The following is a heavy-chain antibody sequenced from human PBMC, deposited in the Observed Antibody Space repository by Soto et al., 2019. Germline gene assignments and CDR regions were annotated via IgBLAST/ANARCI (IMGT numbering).Heavy chain of an antibody. CDR1: DGSLSSYY. CDR2: IYTSGST. V-gene: IGHV4-4*07. CDR3: ARYRTAACTANRHVGD. D-gene: IGHD6-25*01. J-gene: IGHJ4*02. Sequence: PSVTMPHTCPLSDGSLSSYYWTSLRKKAGKGLEWIGRIYTSGSTNYNPSLTSRVTMSVDTSKNQFSRKLSSVTAAGTAVYDRARYRTAACTANRHVGDCGQLSLFTVSS.